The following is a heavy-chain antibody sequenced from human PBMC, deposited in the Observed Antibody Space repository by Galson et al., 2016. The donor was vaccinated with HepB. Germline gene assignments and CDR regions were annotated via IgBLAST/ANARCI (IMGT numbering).Heavy chain of an antibody. D-gene: IGHD3-3*01. Sequence: SVKVSCKASGYSFASHGITWVRQAPGQGLEWMGWISPSSNNAIYAQRVQGRVTLTADTSTTTAYFEMGSLRSDDTAVYYCARESAPRQTFEWRRRNGMDVWGPGTTV. CDR2: ISPSSNNA. CDR1: GYSFASHG. J-gene: IGHJ6*02. CDR3: ARESAPRQTFEWRRRNGMDV. V-gene: IGHV1-18*01.